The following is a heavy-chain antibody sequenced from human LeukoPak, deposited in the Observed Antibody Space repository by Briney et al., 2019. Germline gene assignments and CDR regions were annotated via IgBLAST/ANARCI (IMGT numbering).Heavy chain of an antibody. Sequence: ASVKVSRKASGYTFTGYYMHSVRQAPGQGLERMGCINPNSGGTNYAHKFHGRVTMNRDTSISTAYMELRRLRSDDPAVYYCASLSVSSGYLYWGQGTLVTVSS. CDR2: INPNSGGT. CDR3: ASLSVSSGYLY. V-gene: IGHV1-2*07. CDR1: GYTFTGYY. D-gene: IGHD3-22*01. J-gene: IGHJ4*02.